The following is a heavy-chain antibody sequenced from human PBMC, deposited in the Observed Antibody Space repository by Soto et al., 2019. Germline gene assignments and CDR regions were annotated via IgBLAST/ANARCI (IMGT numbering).Heavy chain of an antibody. CDR3: ARMAITGTTISSFWPPDY. V-gene: IGHV2-70*11. J-gene: IGHJ4*02. Sequence: SGPTLVNPTQTLTLTCTFSWFSLSTSGMCVSWIRQPPGKALEWLARIDWDDDKYYSTSLKTRLTISKDTSKNQVVLTMTNMDPVDTATYYCARMAITGTTISSFWPPDYWGQGTLVTVSS. CDR1: WFSLSTSGMC. D-gene: IGHD1-7*01. CDR2: IDWDDDK.